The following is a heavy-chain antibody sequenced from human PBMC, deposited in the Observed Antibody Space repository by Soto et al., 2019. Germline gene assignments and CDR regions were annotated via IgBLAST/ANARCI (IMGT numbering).Heavy chain of an antibody. J-gene: IGHJ4*02. D-gene: IGHD1-26*01. CDR1: GFTFSSYA. V-gene: IGHV3-23*01. Sequence: EVHLLESGGGLVQPGGSLRLSCAASGFTFSSYAMTWVRQAPGKGLEWVSSISGSGGSTYYADSVQGRFTISRDNSKNTLYLQMNSLRAEDTAVYYCAKGTAATALWEHIPFDCWGQGTLVTVSS. CDR2: ISGSGGST. CDR3: AKGTAATALWEHIPFDC.